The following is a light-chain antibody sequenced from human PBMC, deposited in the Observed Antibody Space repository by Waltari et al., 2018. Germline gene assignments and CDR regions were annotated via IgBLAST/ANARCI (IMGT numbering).Light chain of an antibody. Sequence: SSELTQPPSMSVSPGQTATIPCSGANLGDKSVSWYQQKPGQSPVVVISQDKKRPSGIPERFSGSNSGNTATLTIGGAQAVDEADYYCQAWDSTTAVVFGGGTKLTVL. J-gene: IGLJ2*01. V-gene: IGLV3-1*01. CDR1: NLGDKS. CDR2: QDK. CDR3: QAWDSTTAVV.